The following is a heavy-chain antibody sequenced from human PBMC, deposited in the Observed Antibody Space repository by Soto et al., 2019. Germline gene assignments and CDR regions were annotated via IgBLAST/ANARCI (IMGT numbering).Heavy chain of an antibody. CDR2: IYWNDDK. Sequence: CKASGGTFSTSGVGVGWIRQPPGKALEWLALIYWNDDKRYSPSLKSRLTITKDTSKNQVVLTMTNMDPVDTATYYCAHRRGQQLARYYYYYYGMDVWGQGTTVTVSS. J-gene: IGHJ6*02. CDR1: GGTFSTSGVG. CDR3: AHRRGQQLARYYYYYYGMDV. D-gene: IGHD6-13*01. V-gene: IGHV2-5*01.